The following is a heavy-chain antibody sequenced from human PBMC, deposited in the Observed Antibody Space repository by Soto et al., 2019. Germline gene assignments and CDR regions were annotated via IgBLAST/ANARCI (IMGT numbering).Heavy chain of an antibody. D-gene: IGHD1-1*01. CDR1: GFTFSSYG. CDR2: ISYDGSNP. J-gene: IGHJ3*02. V-gene: IGHV3-30*18. Sequence: QVQLVESGGGVVQPGRSLRLSCAASGFTFSSYGMHWVRQAPGKGLEWVAVISYDGSNPYYADSVKGRFTISRATSKNTLYLQMNSLRAEDTAGYYCAKDGTTDAFDIWGKGTMVTVSS. CDR3: AKDGTTDAFDI.